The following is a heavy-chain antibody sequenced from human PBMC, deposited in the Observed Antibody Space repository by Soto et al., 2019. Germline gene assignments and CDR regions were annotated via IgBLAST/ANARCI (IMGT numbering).Heavy chain of an antibody. CDR3: ARMTTEIDY. V-gene: IGHV4-59*08. Sequence: QVQLQESGPGLVKPSETLSLTCTVSGGSISSYYWSWIRQPPGKGLEWIGYIYYSGSTNYNPSLKSRVTISVDTSKNQFSLKLSSVTAADTAVYYCARMTTEIDYWGQGTLVTVSS. CDR2: IYYSGST. D-gene: IGHD4-17*01. J-gene: IGHJ4*02. CDR1: GGSISSYY.